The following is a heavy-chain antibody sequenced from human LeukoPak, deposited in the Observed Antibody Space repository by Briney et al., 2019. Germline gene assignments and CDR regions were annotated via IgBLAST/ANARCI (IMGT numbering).Heavy chain of an antibody. Sequence: GGSLRLSCAASRFTFSSYVMSWVRQAPGKGLEWVSAISDSGGSTYYADSVKGRFTISRDNSKNTLYLQMNSLRAEDTAVYYCAKHTYYDFWSGYDGGKYYFGYWGQGTLVTVSS. CDR1: RFTFSSYV. V-gene: IGHV3-23*01. J-gene: IGHJ4*02. CDR3: AKHTYYDFWSGYDGGKYYFGY. CDR2: ISDSGGST. D-gene: IGHD3-3*01.